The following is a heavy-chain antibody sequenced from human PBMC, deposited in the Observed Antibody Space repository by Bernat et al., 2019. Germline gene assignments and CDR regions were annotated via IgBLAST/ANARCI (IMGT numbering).Heavy chain of an antibody. Sequence: QVQLQQWGAGLLKPSETLSLTCVVYGGSFSGYYWSWIRQPPGKGLEWIGEIDYTGTANYNPSFKSRPTISVDTSKTQFSLKLTSVTAADTAVYYCARGSYIVLVVAAIPSGMDVWGQGTTVTVSS. CDR2: IDYTGTA. CDR3: ARGSYIVLVVAAIPSGMDV. D-gene: IGHD2-15*01. CDR1: GGSFSGYY. V-gene: IGHV4-34*01. J-gene: IGHJ6*02.